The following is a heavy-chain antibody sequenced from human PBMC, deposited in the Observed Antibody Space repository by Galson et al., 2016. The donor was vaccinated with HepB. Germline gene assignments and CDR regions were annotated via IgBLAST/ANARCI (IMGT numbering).Heavy chain of an antibody. J-gene: IGHJ4*02. CDR2: IWYGGSNK. D-gene: IGHD2-2*01. CDR1: GFTFSRNC. CDR3: AKDGRIYCSSASCHDHFHY. V-gene: IGHV3-33*06. Sequence: SLRLSCAASGFTFSRNCMHWVRQAPGKGLEWVAVIWYGGSNKYHADSVKGRFTISRDNSKKTLYLQMNSLRAEDTAVYYCAKDGRIYCSSASCHDHFHYWGQGTLVTVSS.